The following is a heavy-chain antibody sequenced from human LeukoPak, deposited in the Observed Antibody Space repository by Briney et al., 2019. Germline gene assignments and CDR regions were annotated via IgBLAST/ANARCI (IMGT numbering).Heavy chain of an antibody. CDR3: ARRGVAAAGQIDY. J-gene: IGHJ4*02. CDR2: IRYDGSNK. Sequence: PGGSLRLSCAASGFTFSSYGMHWVRQAPGKGLEWVACIRYDGSNKYYADSVKGRFTISRDNSKNTLYLQMNSLRAEDTAVYYCARRGVAAAGQIDYWGQGTLVTVSS. V-gene: IGHV3-30*02. CDR1: GFTFSSYG. D-gene: IGHD6-13*01.